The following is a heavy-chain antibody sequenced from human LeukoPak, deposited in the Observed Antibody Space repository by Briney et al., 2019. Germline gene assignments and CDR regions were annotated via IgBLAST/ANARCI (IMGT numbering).Heavy chain of an antibody. CDR2: INGDASST. V-gene: IGHV3-74*01. CDR1: GLTLSGYW. Sequence: EGSLRLSCAASGLTLSGYWMHWVRHAPGKGLVWVSRINGDASSTSYADSVKGRFTISRDNAKSTLHLQMNSLRVEDTAVYYCARARGNTYGYFEYWGQGTLVTVSS. J-gene: IGHJ4*02. D-gene: IGHD5-18*01. CDR3: ARARGNTYGYFEY.